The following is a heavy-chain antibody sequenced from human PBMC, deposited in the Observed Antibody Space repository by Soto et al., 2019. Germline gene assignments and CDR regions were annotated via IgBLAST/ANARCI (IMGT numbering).Heavy chain of an antibody. CDR2: ISSSGSTI. J-gene: IGHJ6*02. CDR3: ATTGLDYGSGSDMFYYYGMDV. D-gene: IGHD3-10*01. V-gene: IGHV3-11*01. Sequence: QVQLVESGGGLVKPGGSLRLSCAASGFTFSDYYMSWIRQAPGKGLEWVSYISSSGSTIYYADSVKGRFTISRDNAKNSLYLQMNSLRAEDTAVYYCATTGLDYGSGSDMFYYYGMDVWGQGTTVTVSS. CDR1: GFTFSDYY.